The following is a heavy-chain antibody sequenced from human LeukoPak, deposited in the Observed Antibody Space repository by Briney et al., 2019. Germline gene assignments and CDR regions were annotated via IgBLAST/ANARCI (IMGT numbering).Heavy chain of an antibody. CDR3: ATIGMYPGTTSFYFDY. J-gene: IGHJ4*02. CDR2: INPNSGGT. V-gene: IGHV1-2*02. Sequence: ASVKVSCKASGYTFTGYYMHWVRQAPGQGLEWMGWINPNSGGTNYAQKFQGRVTMTRDTSISTAYMELSRLRSDDTAVYYCATIGMYPGTTSFYFDYWGQGTLVTVSS. D-gene: IGHD1-1*01. CDR1: GYTFTGYY.